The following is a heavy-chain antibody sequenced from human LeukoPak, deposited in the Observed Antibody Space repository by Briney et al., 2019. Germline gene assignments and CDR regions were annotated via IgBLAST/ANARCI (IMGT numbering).Heavy chain of an antibody. CDR2: ISAYNGNT. J-gene: IGHJ5*02. D-gene: IGHD2-15*01. Sequence: GASVKVSCTASGYTFTSYGISWVRQAPGQGLEWMGWISAYNGNTNYAQKLQGRVTMTTDTSTSTAYMELSRLRSDDTAVYYCARAHQRRYCSGGSCYSTNWFDPWGQGTLVTVSS. CDR3: ARAHQRRYCSGGSCYSTNWFDP. CDR1: GYTFTSYG. V-gene: IGHV1-18*01.